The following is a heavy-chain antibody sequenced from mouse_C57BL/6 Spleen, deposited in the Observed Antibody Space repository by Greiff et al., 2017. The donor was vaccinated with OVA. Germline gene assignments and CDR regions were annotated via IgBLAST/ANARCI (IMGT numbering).Heavy chain of an antibody. Sequence: QVQLQQPGAELVKPGASVKMSCKASGYTFTSYWITWVKQRPGQGLEWIGDIYPGSGSTNYNEKFKSKATLTVDTSSSTAYMQLSSLSSEDSAVEYCARQSYYSNYEVLDYWGQGTSVTVSS. V-gene: IGHV1-55*01. CDR1: GYTFTSYW. CDR2: IYPGSGST. CDR3: ARQSYYSNYEVLDY. D-gene: IGHD2-5*01. J-gene: IGHJ4*01.